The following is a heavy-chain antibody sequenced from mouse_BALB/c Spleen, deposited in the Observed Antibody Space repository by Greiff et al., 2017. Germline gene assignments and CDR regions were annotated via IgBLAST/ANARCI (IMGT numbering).Heavy chain of an antibody. Sequence: EVQLVESGGGLVKPGGSLKLSCAASGFTFSDYYMYWVRQTPEKRLEWVATISDGGSYTYYPDSVKGRFTISRDNAKNNLYLQMSSLKSEDTAMYYCARDTYGNYWYFDVWGAGTTVTVSS. J-gene: IGHJ1*01. V-gene: IGHV5-4*02. CDR2: ISDGGSYT. CDR1: GFTFSDYY. CDR3: ARDTYGNYWYFDV. D-gene: IGHD2-1*01.